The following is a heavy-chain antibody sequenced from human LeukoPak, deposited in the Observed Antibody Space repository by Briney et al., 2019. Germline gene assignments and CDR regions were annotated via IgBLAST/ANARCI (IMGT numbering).Heavy chain of an antibody. CDR3: AKDSRSITMIPSGYGGY. V-gene: IGHV3-23*01. J-gene: IGHJ4*02. Sequence: PGGSLRLSCAASGFTFSSYAMSWVRQAPGEGLEWVSAISGSGGSTYYADSVKGRFTISRDNSKNTLYLQMNSLRAEDTAVYYCAKDSRSITMIPSGYGGYWGQGTLVTVSS. CDR2: ISGSGGST. CDR1: GFTFSSYA. D-gene: IGHD3-22*01.